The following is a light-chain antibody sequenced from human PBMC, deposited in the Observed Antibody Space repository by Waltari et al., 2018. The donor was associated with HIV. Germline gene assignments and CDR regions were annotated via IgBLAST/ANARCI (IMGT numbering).Light chain of an antibody. CDR1: QSVNTY. CDR2: DSS. J-gene: IGKJ4*01. V-gene: IGKV3-11*01. Sequence: EIVLTQSPATLSLYPGQRAALSCRASQSVNTYLVWYQQKPGQPPRLLIYDSSIRAPGIPARFSGSGSGTDFTLTISSLEPEDSATYYCQQRANLPRRVTFGGGTKVEI. CDR3: QQRANLPRRVT.